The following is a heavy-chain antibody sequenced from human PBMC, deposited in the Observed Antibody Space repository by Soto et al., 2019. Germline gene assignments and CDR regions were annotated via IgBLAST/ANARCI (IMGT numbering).Heavy chain of an antibody. CDR1: GGTFSSYA. J-gene: IGHJ4*02. Sequence: ASVKVSCKASGGTFSSYAISWVGQAPGQGLEWMGGIIPIFGTANYAQKFQGRVTSTADESTSTAYMELSSLRSEDTAVYYCARAVQKEYYYDSSGYRFDYWGQGTLVTVSS. CDR3: ARAVQKEYYYDSSGYRFDY. CDR2: IIPIFGTA. V-gene: IGHV1-69*13. D-gene: IGHD3-22*01.